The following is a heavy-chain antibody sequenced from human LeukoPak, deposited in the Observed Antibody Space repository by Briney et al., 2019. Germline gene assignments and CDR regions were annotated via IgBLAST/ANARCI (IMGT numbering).Heavy chain of an antibody. J-gene: IGHJ6*02. CDR2: ISIYNGNT. D-gene: IGHD6-6*01. V-gene: IGHV1-18*01. CDR3: AREGSFSLLRYYYYGMDV. Sequence: ASVKVSCKASGYSFTNYGISWVRQAPGQGLEWMGWISIYNGNTNYAQELQGRVTMTTDTSTSTAYMELRSLRSDDTAVYYCAREGSFSLLRYYYYGMDVWGQGTTVTVSS. CDR1: GYSFTNYG.